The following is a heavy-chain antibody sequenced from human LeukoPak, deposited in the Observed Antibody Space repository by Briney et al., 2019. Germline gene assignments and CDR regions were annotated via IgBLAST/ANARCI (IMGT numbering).Heavy chain of an antibody. CDR1: GGSFSGYY. CDR2: INHSGST. CDR3: ARGRRRYCSSTSCAIQYNWFDP. D-gene: IGHD2-2*01. Sequence: KASETLSLTCAVYGGSFSGYYWSWIRQPPGKGLEWIGEINHSGSTNYNPSLKSRVTISVDTSKNQSSLKLSSVTAADTAVYYCARGRRRYCSSTSCAIQYNWFDPWGQGTLVTVSS. J-gene: IGHJ5*02. V-gene: IGHV4-34*01.